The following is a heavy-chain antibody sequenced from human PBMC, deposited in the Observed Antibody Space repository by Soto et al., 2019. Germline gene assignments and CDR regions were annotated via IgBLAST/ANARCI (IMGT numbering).Heavy chain of an antibody. J-gene: IGHJ3*02. CDR2: VIPIFGTA. D-gene: IGHD3-22*01. V-gene: IGHV1-69*13. CDR1: GGTFSSYA. Sequence: SVKVSCKASGGTFSSYAISWVRQTPGQGLEWMGGVIPIFGTANYAQKFQGRVTITADESTSTAYMELSSLRSEDTAVYYCARDRGRGFHDSTGSPDAFDIWGQGTMLTVSS. CDR3: ARDRGRGFHDSTGSPDAFDI.